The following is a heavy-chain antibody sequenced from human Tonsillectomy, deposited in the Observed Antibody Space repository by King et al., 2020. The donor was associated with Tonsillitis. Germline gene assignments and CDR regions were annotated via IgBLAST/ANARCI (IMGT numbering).Heavy chain of an antibody. Sequence: VQLQESGPGLVKPSETLSLTCTVSGGSISSYYWSWIRQPPGKGLEWIGYIYYSGSTNYNPSLKSRVTISVDTSKNQFSLKLSSVTAADTAVYYCAREKRHPRAFTMISAFDIWGQGTMVTVSS. D-gene: IGHD3-22*01. CDR2: IYYSGST. V-gene: IGHV4-59*01. CDR1: GGSISSYY. CDR3: AREKRHPRAFTMISAFDI. J-gene: IGHJ3*02.